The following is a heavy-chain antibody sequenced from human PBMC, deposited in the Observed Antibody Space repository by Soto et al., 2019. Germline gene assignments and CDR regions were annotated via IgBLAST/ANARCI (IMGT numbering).Heavy chain of an antibody. D-gene: IGHD5-12*01. CDR1: GFTFSSYA. CDR3: ARASSEWLLKGYYMDV. J-gene: IGHJ6*03. CDR2: ISGSGADT. V-gene: IGHV3-23*01. Sequence: GGSLRLSCAASGFTFSSYAMSWVRQAPGKGLEWVSAISGSGADTYYADSVKGRFTISRDKSKSTLYLQMNSLRAEDTAVYYCARASSEWLLKGYYMDVWGKGTTVTVSS.